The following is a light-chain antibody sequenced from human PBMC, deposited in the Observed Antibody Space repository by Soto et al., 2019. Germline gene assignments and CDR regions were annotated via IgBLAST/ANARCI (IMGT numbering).Light chain of an antibody. CDR1: TGAVTSNHH. Sequence: QTVVPQEPSLTVSPGGTGTLTFGSSTGAVTSNHHPYWFQQKAGQAPRTLIYDTSNKHSWTPARFSGSLLGDKAALTLSGAQPEDEAQYYCLLSYNAARVFGGGTKLTVL. V-gene: IGLV7-46*01. CDR3: LLSYNAARV. CDR2: DTS. J-gene: IGLJ2*01.